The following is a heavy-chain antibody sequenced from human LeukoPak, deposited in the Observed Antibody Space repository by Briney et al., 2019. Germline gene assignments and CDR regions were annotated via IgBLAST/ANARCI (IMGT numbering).Heavy chain of an antibody. CDR1: GGSISRYY. D-gene: IGHD2-15*01. Sequence: SETLSLTCTVSGGSISRYYWSWIRQPAGKGLEWIGRIYPRGSTNDNPSLKTRVTMSVDTSKNQFSLKLTSVTAADTAVYYCARGRYCSADICSGGDAFDIWGQGTMVSVPS. J-gene: IGHJ3*02. CDR2: IYPRGST. CDR3: ARGRYCSADICSGGDAFDI. V-gene: IGHV4-4*07.